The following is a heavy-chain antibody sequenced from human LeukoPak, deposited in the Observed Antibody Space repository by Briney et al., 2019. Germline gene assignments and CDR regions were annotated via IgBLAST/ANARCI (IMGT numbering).Heavy chain of an antibody. CDR3: ATRKLGNDY. Sequence: SETLSLTCTVSGGSISSSSYYWGWIRQPPGKGLEWIGSIYYSGNTYYNASLKSRVTISADTSKNQFSLKLYSVTAADTAVYYCATRKLGNDYWGQGTLVTVSS. CDR1: GGSISSSSYY. V-gene: IGHV4-39*07. D-gene: IGHD7-27*01. J-gene: IGHJ4*02. CDR2: IYYSGNT.